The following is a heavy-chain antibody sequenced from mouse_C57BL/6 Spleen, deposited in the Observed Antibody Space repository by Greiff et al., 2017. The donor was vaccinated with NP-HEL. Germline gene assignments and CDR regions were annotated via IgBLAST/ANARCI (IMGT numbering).Heavy chain of an antibody. CDR2: IDPSDSYT. CDR1: GYTFTSYW. D-gene: IGHD1-3*01. CDR3: ARYGDISNPFDY. Sequence: QVQLQQPGAELVMPGASVKLSCKASGYTFTSYWMHWVKQRPGQGLEWIGEIDPSDSYTNYNQKFKGKSTLTVDKSSSTAYMQLSSLTSEDSAVYYCARYGDISNPFDYWGQGTTPTVSS. V-gene: IGHV1-69*01. J-gene: IGHJ2*01.